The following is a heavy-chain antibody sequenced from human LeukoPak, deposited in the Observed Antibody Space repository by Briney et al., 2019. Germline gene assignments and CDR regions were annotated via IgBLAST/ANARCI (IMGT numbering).Heavy chain of an antibody. CDR2: FDPEDGET. V-gene: IGHV1-24*01. CDR3: ATDSDSSGYFSSDY. J-gene: IGHJ4*02. CDR1: GYTLTELS. D-gene: IGHD3-22*01. Sequence: ASVKVSCKLSGYTLTELSMHWVRQAPGKGLEWMGGFDPEDGETIYAQKFQGRVTMTEDTSTDTAYMELSSLRSEDTAVYYCATDSDSSGYFSSDYWGQGTLVTVSS.